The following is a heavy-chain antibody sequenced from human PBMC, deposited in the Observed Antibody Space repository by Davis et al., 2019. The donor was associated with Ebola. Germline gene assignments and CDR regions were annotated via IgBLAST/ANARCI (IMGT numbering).Heavy chain of an antibody. J-gene: IGHJ6*02. Sequence: SETLSLTCAVYGGSFSGYYWSWIRQPPGKGLEWIGEINHSGSTNYNPSLKSRVTISVDTSKNQFSLKLSSVTAADTAVYYCARVTFGGVIVPWGQGTTVTVSS. V-gene: IGHV4-34*01. CDR3: ARVTFGGVIVP. CDR2: INHSGST. D-gene: IGHD3-16*02. CDR1: GGSFSGYY.